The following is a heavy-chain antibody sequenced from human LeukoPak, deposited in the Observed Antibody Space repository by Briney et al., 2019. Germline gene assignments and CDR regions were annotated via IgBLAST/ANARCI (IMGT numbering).Heavy chain of an antibody. V-gene: IGHV3-30-3*02. CDR3: AKTPIPSTLYYFDY. Sequence: GRSLRLSCAASGFTFSSYAMHWVRQAPGKGLEWVAVISYDGSNKYYADSVKGRFTISRDNSKNTLYLQMNSLRAEDTAVYYCAKTPIPSTLYYFDYWGQGTLVTVSS. CDR2: ISYDGSNK. J-gene: IGHJ4*02. CDR1: GFTFSSYA.